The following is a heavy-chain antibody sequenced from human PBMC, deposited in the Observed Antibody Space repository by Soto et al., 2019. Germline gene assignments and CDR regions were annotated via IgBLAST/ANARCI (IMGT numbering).Heavy chain of an antibody. V-gene: IGHV1-2*02. Sequence: QVQLVQSGAEVKKPGASVNVSCKASGYTFTVYYMHWVRQAPGQGLEWMGWINPKSGGTMYQQKLQGRVTMTWDTSIITAYLALTRLRSDDTAVYYCARDLAKGGGSAGFDYWGQGTLVTVSS. CDR2: INPKSGGT. CDR3: ARDLAKGGGSAGFDY. D-gene: IGHD1-26*01. J-gene: IGHJ4*02. CDR1: GYTFTVYY.